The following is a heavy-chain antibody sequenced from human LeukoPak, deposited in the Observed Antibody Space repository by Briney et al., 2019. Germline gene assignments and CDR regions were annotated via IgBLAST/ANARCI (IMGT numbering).Heavy chain of an antibody. CDR1: GYTFTNYG. J-gene: IGHJ6*03. Sequence: ASVKVSCKASGYTFTNYGISWVRQAPGQGLEWMGWINAYTGNTKYAQKFQGRVTMTTDTSTSTSYMELRSLRSDDTAVYYCARDPMKGDLSIYYHYYYMDVWGKGTTVTVSS. CDR2: INAYTGNT. CDR3: ARDPMKGDLSIYYHYYYMDV. V-gene: IGHV1-18*01. D-gene: IGHD3-16*02.